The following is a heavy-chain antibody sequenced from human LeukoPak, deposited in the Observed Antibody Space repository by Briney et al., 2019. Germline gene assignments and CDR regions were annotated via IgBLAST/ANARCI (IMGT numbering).Heavy chain of an antibody. V-gene: IGHV3-23*01. J-gene: IGHJ5*02. CDR3: ARGATDITRWFDP. Sequence: GGSLRLSCAASGFTFSSYAMSWVRQAPGKGLEWVSAISGSGGSTYYADTVKGRFTISRDNAKNSLYLQMNGLRAEDTAAYYCARGATDITRWFDPWGQGTLVIVSS. CDR1: GFTFSSYA. D-gene: IGHD3-3*01. CDR2: ISGSGGST.